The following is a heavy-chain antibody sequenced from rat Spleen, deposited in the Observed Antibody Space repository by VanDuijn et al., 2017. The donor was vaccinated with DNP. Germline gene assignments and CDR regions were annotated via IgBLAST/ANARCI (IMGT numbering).Heavy chain of an antibody. V-gene: IGHV5-7*01. J-gene: IGHJ1*01. D-gene: IGHD5-1*01. CDR1: GFSFSDYY. CDR2: ISYDGSRT. CDR3: ARGSGTYYWYFDF. Sequence: EVQLVESGGGLVQPGRSLRLSCAASGFSFSDYYMAWVRQAPARSPEWVATISYDGSRTYYRDSVKGRFTISRDNANHTLYLQMNSLRSEDTATYYCARGSGTYYWYFDFWGPGTMVTVSS.